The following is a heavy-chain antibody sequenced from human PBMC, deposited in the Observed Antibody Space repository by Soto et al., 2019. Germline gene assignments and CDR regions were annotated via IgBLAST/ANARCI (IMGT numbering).Heavy chain of an antibody. Sequence: GSLRLSCVASGXSFSNYNMNWARQAPGKGLEWVSYITDSSDTVHYADSVRGRFTISRDNAESSLYLQMNILRDEDAAVYFCARDFGHGYYLDYWGRGTLGTVSS. CDR1: GXSFSNYN. CDR2: ITDSSDTV. J-gene: IGHJ4*02. V-gene: IGHV3-48*02. CDR3: ARDFGHGYYLDY. D-gene: IGHD3-3*01.